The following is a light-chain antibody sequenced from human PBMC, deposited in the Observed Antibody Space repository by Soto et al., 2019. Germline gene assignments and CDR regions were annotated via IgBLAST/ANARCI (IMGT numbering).Light chain of an antibody. CDR2: DVT. Sequence: QPALTQPASVSGSPGQSITISCTGTSTDVGSYNFVSWYQQHPGNAPKLVIFDVTNRPSEVSDRFSGSKSGNTASLTISGLQFEDEADYYCSSYRGSSTPVFGGGTKLTVL. J-gene: IGLJ2*01. CDR1: STDVGSYNF. CDR3: SSYRGSSTPV. V-gene: IGLV2-14*03.